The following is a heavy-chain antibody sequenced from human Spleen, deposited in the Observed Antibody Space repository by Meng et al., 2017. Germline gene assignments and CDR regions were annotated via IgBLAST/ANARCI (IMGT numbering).Heavy chain of an antibody. CDR3: ARGGREWNLLGYFDY. J-gene: IGHJ4*02. Sequence: GGSLRLSCAASGFTFSSYWMSWVRQAPGKGLEGVANIKQDGSEKYYVDSVKGRFNISRDNTKNSLFLQMNSLRAEDTGVYYCARGGREWNLLGYFDYWGQGALVTVSS. CDR2: IKQDGSEK. D-gene: IGHD1-1*01. CDR1: GFTFSSYW. V-gene: IGHV3-7*01.